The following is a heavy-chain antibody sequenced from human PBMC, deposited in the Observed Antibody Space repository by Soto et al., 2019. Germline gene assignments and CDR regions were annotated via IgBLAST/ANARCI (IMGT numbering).Heavy chain of an antibody. D-gene: IGHD4-17*01. V-gene: IGHV3-11*01. J-gene: IGHJ6*03. CDR3: ARRHRTTVTRNYYMDV. Sequence: QVQLVESGGGLVKPGGSLRLSCAASGFTFSDYYMSWIRQAPGKGLEWVSYISSSGSTIYYADSVNGRFNISRDNAKNSLYLQMNSLRAEDTAVYYCARRHRTTVTRNYYMDVWGKGTTVTVSS. CDR2: ISSSGSTI. CDR1: GFTFSDYY.